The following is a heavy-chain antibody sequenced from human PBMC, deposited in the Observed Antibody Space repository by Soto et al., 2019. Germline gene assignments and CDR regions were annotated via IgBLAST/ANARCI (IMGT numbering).Heavy chain of an antibody. Sequence: QVQLVQSGAEVKKPGASVKVSCKASGYTFTSYDINWVRQATGQGLEWMGWMNPNSGNTGYAQKFQGRVTMTRNTSISTAYRELSSLRSEDTAVYYCASGFGFVDCSSTSCYKGGLYYYGMDVWGQGTTVTVSS. CDR1: GYTFTSYD. J-gene: IGHJ6*02. D-gene: IGHD2-2*02. CDR3: ASGFGFVDCSSTSCYKGGLYYYGMDV. CDR2: MNPNSGNT. V-gene: IGHV1-8*01.